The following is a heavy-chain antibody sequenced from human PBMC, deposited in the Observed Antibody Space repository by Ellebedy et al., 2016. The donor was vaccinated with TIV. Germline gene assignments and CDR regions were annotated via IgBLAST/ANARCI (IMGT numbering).Heavy chain of an antibody. V-gene: IGHV3-30-3*01. D-gene: IGHD3-22*01. CDR1: GFTFSSYA. CDR3: ARALLTYDTYYFYYYGMDV. CDR2: ISYDGSNK. Sequence: PGGSLRLSCAASGFTFSSYAIHWVRQAPGKGLEWVAVISYDGSNKYYADSVKGRFTISRDNSKNTLFLQMNSLRAEDTAVYYCARALLTYDTYYFYYYGMDVWGQGTTVTVSS. J-gene: IGHJ6*02.